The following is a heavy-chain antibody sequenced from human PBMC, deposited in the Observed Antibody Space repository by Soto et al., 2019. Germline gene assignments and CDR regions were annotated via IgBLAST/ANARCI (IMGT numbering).Heavy chain of an antibody. J-gene: IGHJ4*02. Sequence: EVHLVESGGGLVKPWGSLRLSCAASGFTFSSYSMNWVRQAPGQGLEWVSSISSSSSYIYYADSVKGRFTISRDNAKNSLYLQTNSLRAEDTAVYYCARQQSRYRGYDFVYWGQGTLVTVSS. CDR1: GFTFSSYS. D-gene: IGHD5-12*01. CDR3: ARQQSRYRGYDFVY. CDR2: ISSSSSYI. V-gene: IGHV3-21*01.